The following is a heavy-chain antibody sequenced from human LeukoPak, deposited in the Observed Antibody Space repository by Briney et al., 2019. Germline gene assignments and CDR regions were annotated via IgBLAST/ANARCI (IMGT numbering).Heavy chain of an antibody. Sequence: GASVKVSCKASGYTFTSYGISWVRQAPGQGLEWMGWISAYNGNTNYAQKLQGRVTMTTDTSTSTAYMELRSLRSDDTAVYYCARGPYYYDSSGYYLSLYNWFDPWGQGTLVTVSS. CDR2: ISAYNGNT. CDR3: ARGPYYYDSSGYYLSLYNWFDP. D-gene: IGHD3-22*01. CDR1: GYTFTSYG. J-gene: IGHJ5*02. V-gene: IGHV1-18*01.